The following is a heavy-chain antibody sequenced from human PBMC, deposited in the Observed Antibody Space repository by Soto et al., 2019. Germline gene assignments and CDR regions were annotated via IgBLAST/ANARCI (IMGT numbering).Heavy chain of an antibody. J-gene: IGHJ4*02. CDR3: ARGGIAVAGVSPPSDY. D-gene: IGHD6-19*01. V-gene: IGHV4-31*03. CDR1: GGSISSGGYY. Sequence: SETLSLTCTVSGGSISSGGYYWSWIRQHPGKGLEWIGYIYYSGSTYYNPSLKSRVTISVDTSKNQFSLKLSSVTAADTAVYYCARGGIAVAGVSPPSDYWGQGTLVTVSS. CDR2: IYYSGST.